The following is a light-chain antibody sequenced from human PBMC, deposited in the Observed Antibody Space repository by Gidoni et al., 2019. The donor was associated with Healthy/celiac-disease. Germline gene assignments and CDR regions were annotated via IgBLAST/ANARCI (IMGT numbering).Light chain of an antibody. J-gene: IGKJ4*01. V-gene: IGKV3-11*01. CDR2: DAP. Sequence: LPPSPATLSLSPGERATLSCRASQSVSSYSAWYQQKPGQAPRPLIYDAPNRTTGSPAKRSGGGSGTDVTLTISSLEDEDFVAYYCQQQSNRPPLTFGGGTKVEIK. CDR3: QQQSNRPPLT. CDR1: QSVSSY.